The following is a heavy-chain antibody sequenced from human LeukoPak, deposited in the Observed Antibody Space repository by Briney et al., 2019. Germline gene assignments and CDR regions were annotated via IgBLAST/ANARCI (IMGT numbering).Heavy chain of an antibody. CDR3: AREATYFYDSSGPGGLDY. D-gene: IGHD3-22*01. V-gene: IGHV1-69*05. Sequence: SVKVSCKASGGTFSSYAISWVRQAPGQGLEWMGGIIPIFGTANYAQKFQGRVTITTDESTSTAYMELSSLRSEDTAVYYCAREATYFYDSSGPGGLDYWGQGTLVTVSS. CDR1: GGTFSSYA. CDR2: IIPIFGTA. J-gene: IGHJ4*02.